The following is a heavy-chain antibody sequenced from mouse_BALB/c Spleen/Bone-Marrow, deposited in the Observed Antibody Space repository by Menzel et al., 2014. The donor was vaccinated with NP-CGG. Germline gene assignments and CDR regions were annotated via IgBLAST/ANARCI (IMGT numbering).Heavy chain of an antibody. CDR2: ISSGGSYT. CDR3: ARQENWALDY. D-gene: IGHD4-1*01. V-gene: IGHV5-9-3*01. J-gene: IGHJ2*01. CDR1: RFTFSNYA. Sequence: EVKLQESGGGLVKPGGSLKLSCAASRFTFSNYAMSWVRQTPEKRLEWVATISSGGSYTYYPDSVKGRFTISRDNAQNXLYLQMSSLRSEDTAMYFCARQENWALDYWGQGTTLTVSS.